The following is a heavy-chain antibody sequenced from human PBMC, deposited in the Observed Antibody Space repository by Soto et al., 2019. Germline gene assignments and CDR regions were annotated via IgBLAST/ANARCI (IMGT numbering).Heavy chain of an antibody. V-gene: IGHV4-59*01. CDR1: GGSISSNY. D-gene: IGHD6-13*01. CDR3: ARYRREAVAGYTLDN. J-gene: IGHJ4*02. Sequence: SETLSLTCTVSGGSISSNYWTWIRQPPGKGLEWIGYVYNSGSTSYNPSLKSRVTISEDTSKSQFSLKVNSMTAADTAVYYCARYRREAVAGYTLDNWGQGILVTVSS. CDR2: VYNSGST.